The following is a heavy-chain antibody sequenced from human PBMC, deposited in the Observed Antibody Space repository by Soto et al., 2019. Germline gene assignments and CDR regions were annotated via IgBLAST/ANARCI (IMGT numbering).Heavy chain of an antibody. CDR1: GFTFSSYS. J-gene: IGHJ4*02. CDR2: ISSSSSYI. V-gene: IGHV3-21*01. D-gene: IGHD6-19*01. CDR3: ARGGSSGWFDY. Sequence: GGSLRLSCAASGFTFSSYSMNWVRQAPGKGLEWVSSISSSSSYIYYADSVKGRFTISRDNAKNSLYLQMNSLRAEDTDVYYCARGGSSGWFDYWGQGTLVTVSS.